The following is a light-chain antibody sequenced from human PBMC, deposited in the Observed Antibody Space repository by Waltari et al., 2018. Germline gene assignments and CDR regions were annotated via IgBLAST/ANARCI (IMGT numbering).Light chain of an antibody. Sequence: QSALTQPASVSGSPGQSITISCIGTSSDIGGYNYVSWYQQLPGKAPKVMIYDVTKRPSVVSNRFSGSKSGSTASLTISGLQAEDEADYYCSSYTSSNTWVFGGGTKLTVL. J-gene: IGLJ3*02. V-gene: IGLV2-14*01. CDR3: SSYTSSNTWV. CDR1: SSDIGGYNY. CDR2: DVT.